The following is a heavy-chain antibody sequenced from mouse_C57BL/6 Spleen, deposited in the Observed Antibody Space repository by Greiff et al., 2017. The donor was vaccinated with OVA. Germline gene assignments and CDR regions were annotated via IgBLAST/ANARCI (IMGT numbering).Heavy chain of an antibody. CDR2: IDPSDSET. Sequence: QVQLQQPGAELVRPGSSVKLSCKASGYTFTSYWMHWVKQRPIQGLEWIGNIDPSDSETHYNQKFKDKATLTVDKSSSTAYMQLSSLTSEDSAVYYCARDGDYYGIPFFDYWGQGTTLTVSS. CDR3: ARDGDYYGIPFFDY. CDR1: GYTFTSYW. V-gene: IGHV1-52*01. D-gene: IGHD1-1*01. J-gene: IGHJ2*01.